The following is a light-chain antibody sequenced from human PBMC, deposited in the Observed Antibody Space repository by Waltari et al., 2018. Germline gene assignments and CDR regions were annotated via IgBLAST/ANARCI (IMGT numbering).Light chain of an antibody. CDR3: QQVNAYPFT. CDR2: TAS. V-gene: IGKV1-9*01. Sequence: DIQLTQSPSFLSASVGARVSITCRASQGVSSYLAWYQQKPGKAPNLLIYTASTLQSGVPSRFSGSGSGTEFTLIISSLQPEDFATYYCQQVNAYPFTFGPGTKVDIK. CDR1: QGVSSY. J-gene: IGKJ3*01.